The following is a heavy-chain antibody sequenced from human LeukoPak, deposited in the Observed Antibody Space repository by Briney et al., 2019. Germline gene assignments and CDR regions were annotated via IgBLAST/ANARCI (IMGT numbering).Heavy chain of an antibody. J-gene: IGHJ2*01. CDR3: ARAASSGWYRRYWYFDL. CDR1: GFTFSSYS. D-gene: IGHD6-19*01. CDR2: ISSSSSYI. Sequence: GGSLRLSCAASGFTFSSYSMNWVRQAPGKGLEWVSSISSSSSYIYYADSVKGRFTISRDNAKNSLYLQMNSLRAEDTAVYYCARAASSGWYRRYWYFDLWGRGTLVTVSS. V-gene: IGHV3-21*01.